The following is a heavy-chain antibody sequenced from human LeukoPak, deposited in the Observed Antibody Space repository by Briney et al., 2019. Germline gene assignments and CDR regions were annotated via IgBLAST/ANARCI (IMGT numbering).Heavy chain of an antibody. V-gene: IGHV3-30*18. Sequence: PGGSPRLSCAASGFTFSSYGMHWVRQAPGKGLEWVAVISYDGSNKYYADSVKGRFTISRDNSKNTLYLQMNSLRAEDTAVYYCAKDHIAAAGVFDYWGRGTLVTVSS. D-gene: IGHD6-13*01. J-gene: IGHJ4*02. CDR1: GFTFSSYG. CDR3: AKDHIAAAGVFDY. CDR2: ISYDGSNK.